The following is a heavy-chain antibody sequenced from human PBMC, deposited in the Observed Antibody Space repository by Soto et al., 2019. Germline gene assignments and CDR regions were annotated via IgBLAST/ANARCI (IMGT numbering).Heavy chain of an antibody. CDR1: GFTFTSSA. V-gene: IGHV1-58*01. J-gene: IGHJ4*02. CDR2: IVVGSGNT. D-gene: IGHD6-13*01. Sequence: SVKVSCKASGFTFTSSAVQWVRQARGQRLEWIGWIVVGSGNTNYAQKFQERVTITRDMSTSTAYMELSSLRSEDTAVYYCAARDGRSWYWYFDYWGQGTLVTVSS. CDR3: AARDGRSWYWYFDY.